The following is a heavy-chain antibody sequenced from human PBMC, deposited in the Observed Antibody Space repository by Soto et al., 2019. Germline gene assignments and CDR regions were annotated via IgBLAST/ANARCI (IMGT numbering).Heavy chain of an antibody. J-gene: IGHJ3*01. CDR3: GRAPAAFDV. CDR2: IHPGDSDT. V-gene: IGHV5-51*01. Sequence: PGESLKISCKGFGYTFTSSWIGWVRQMPGKGLEWMGTIHPGDSDTTYSPSFQGQVTISVDKSISTVYLQWSSLTASDSAMYYCGRAPAAFDVWGQGTMVTVSS. CDR1: GYTFTSSW.